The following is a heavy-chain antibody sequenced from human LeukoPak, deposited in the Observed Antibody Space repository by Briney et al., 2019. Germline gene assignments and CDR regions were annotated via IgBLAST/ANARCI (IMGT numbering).Heavy chain of an antibody. Sequence: SETLSLTCTVSGGSISSYYWTWLRQPPGKGLEWIGYIFYSGSTNYNPPLKSRVTISLDTSKNQFSLNLNSVTAADTAVYYCAREGDKYANWFDTWGQGTLVTVSS. CDR1: GGSISSYY. D-gene: IGHD2-8*01. CDR2: IFYSGST. V-gene: IGHV4-59*01. J-gene: IGHJ5*02. CDR3: AREGDKYANWFDT.